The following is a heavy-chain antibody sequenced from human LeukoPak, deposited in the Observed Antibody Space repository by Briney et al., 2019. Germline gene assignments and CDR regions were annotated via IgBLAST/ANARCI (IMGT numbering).Heavy chain of an antibody. CDR2: NNPDSGDT. CDR3: SRVTYYPSSGHWHLNY. Sequence: GASVKVSCKATGYTFPGYFIHWVRQAPGQGLEWMGWNNPDSGDTNRAQKFQGRLTMTRDTSITTAYMELSGLTSDDTAVYYCSRVTYYPSSGHWHLNYWGQGTLVTVSS. D-gene: IGHD3-22*01. CDR1: GYTFPGYF. V-gene: IGHV1-2*02. J-gene: IGHJ4*02.